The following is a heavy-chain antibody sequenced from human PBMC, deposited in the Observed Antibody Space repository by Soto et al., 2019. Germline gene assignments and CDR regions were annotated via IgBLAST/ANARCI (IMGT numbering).Heavy chain of an antibody. D-gene: IGHD3-16*01. V-gene: IGHV3-53*01. J-gene: IGHJ4*02. Sequence: EVQLVASGGGLIQPGGSLRLSCVVSGFSVSDNYLTWVRQAPGKGLECVSVIYADGRTFYTDSVMGRFTLSRDNSKNMLFLQMNSLRVEDTALYYCTRDWYCLGRKWGQGTLVSVSS. CDR1: GFSVSDNY. CDR2: IYADGRT. CDR3: TRDWYCLGRK.